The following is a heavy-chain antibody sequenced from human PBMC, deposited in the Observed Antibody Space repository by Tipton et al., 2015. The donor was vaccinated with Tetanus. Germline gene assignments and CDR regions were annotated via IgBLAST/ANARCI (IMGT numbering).Heavy chain of an antibody. CDR1: GGSFGLYY. Sequence: GLVKPSETLSLTCTVSGGSFGLYYWNGVGQSPGTGLGGIGEIIPSGSSSSGPSLKGRVTISVAPSKNKFSLRLRSLAAADTAVYYCARGGRDAYNNPLGAFDVWAGGQRPPSHQ. CDR2: IIPSGSS. D-gene: IGHD5-24*01. V-gene: IGHV4-34*12. J-gene: IGHJ3*01. CDR3: ARGGRDAYNNPLGAFDV.